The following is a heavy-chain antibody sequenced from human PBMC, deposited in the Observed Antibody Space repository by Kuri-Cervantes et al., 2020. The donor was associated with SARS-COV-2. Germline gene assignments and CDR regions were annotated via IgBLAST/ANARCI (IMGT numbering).Heavy chain of an antibody. V-gene: IGHV5-51*01. Sequence: GGSLRLSCKGSGYSFTSYWIGWVRQMPGKGLEWMGIIYPGDSDTRYSPSFQGQVTISADKSISTAYLQWSSLKASDTAMYYCARYYYDSSGYYDYYYTDVWGKGTTVTVSS. CDR3: ARYYYDSSGYYDYYYTDV. D-gene: IGHD3-22*01. J-gene: IGHJ6*03. CDR1: GYSFTSYW. CDR2: IYPGDSDT.